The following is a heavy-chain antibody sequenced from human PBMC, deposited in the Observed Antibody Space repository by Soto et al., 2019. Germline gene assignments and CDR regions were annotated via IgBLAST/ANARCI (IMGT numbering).Heavy chain of an antibody. CDR1: GYTFTSYD. CDR2: MNPNSGNT. CDR3: ARMKYYDFWSGYPDAFDI. J-gene: IGHJ3*02. Sequence: ASVKVSCKASGYTFTSYDINWVRQATGQGLEWMGWMNPNSGNTGYAQKFQGRVTMTRNTSISTAYMELSSLRSEDTAVYYCARMKYYDFWSGYPDAFDIWCQGTMVTVSS. V-gene: IGHV1-8*01. D-gene: IGHD3-3*01.